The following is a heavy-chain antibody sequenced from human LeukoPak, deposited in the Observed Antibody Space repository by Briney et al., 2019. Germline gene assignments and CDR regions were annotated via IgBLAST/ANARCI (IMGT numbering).Heavy chain of an antibody. CDR3: ARARKQQLFWRWFEP. CDR2: IITIVGTA. Sequence: SVYLSCTASGGTFSSYSISWVRQAPGQGLEWVGGIITIVGTANYAQTLQGGFTITSDKSTNTAYLELSSLRSEDTALYYCARARKQQLFWRWFEPWGQGNLVTVSS. J-gene: IGHJ5*02. D-gene: IGHD6-13*01. V-gene: IGHV1-69*06. CDR1: GGTFSSYS.